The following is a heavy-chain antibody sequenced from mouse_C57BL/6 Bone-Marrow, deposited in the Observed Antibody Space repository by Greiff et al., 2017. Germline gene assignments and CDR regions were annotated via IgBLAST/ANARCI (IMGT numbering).Heavy chain of an antibody. CDR3: TPYYYGSSYGYFDV. Sequence: VQLQQSGAELVRPGASVKLSCTASGFNIKDDYMHWVKQRPEQGLEWIGWIDPETGDTEYASKFQGKATITADTSSNTAYLQLSSLTSEDTAVYYCTPYYYGSSYGYFDVWGTGTTVTVSS. CDR2: IDPETGDT. J-gene: IGHJ1*03. CDR1: GFNIKDDY. V-gene: IGHV14-4*01. D-gene: IGHD1-1*01.